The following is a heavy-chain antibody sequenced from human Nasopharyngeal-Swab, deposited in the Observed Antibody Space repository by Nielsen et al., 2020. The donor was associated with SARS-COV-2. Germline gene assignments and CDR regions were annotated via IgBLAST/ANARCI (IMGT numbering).Heavy chain of an antibody. V-gene: IGHV3-33*01. CDR1: GFTFSSYG. J-gene: IGHJ4*02. CDR2: IWYDGSNK. D-gene: IGHD1-26*01. CDR3: ARDWIVGATGLDY. Sequence: GGSLRLSCAASGFTFSSYGMHWVRQAPGKGLEWVAGIWYDGSNKYYADSVKGRFTISRDNSKNTLYLQMNSLRAEDTAVYYCARDWIVGATGLDYWGQGTLVTVSS.